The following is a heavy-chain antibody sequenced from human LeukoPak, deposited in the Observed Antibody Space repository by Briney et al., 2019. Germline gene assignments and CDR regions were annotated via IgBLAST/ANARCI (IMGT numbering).Heavy chain of an antibody. J-gene: IGHJ4*02. D-gene: IGHD3-10*01. CDR1: GFTFSTYG. V-gene: IGHV3-7*04. CDR3: ARVHPYGSGLFDY. CDR2: IKPDGSEE. Sequence: GGSLRLSCVASGFTFSTYGMSWVRQAPGKGLEWVADIKPDGSEEYYVDSVKGRFTISRDSAKNSLYLQMNSLRAEDTAVYYCARVHPYGSGLFDYWGQGTLVTVSS.